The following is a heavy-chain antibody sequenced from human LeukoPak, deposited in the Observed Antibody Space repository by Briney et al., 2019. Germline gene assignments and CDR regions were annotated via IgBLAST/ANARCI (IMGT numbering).Heavy chain of an antibody. J-gene: IGHJ4*02. V-gene: IGHV1-69*04. CDR1: GGTFSSYA. D-gene: IGHD6-19*01. CDR3: AKDIRPRIAVAGTKAFDY. CDR2: IIPILGIA. Sequence: SVKVSCKASGGTFSSYAISWVRQAPGQGLEWMGRIIPILGIANYAQKFQGRVTITADKSTSTAYMELSSLRSEDTALYYCAKDIRPRIAVAGTKAFDYWGQGTLVTVSS.